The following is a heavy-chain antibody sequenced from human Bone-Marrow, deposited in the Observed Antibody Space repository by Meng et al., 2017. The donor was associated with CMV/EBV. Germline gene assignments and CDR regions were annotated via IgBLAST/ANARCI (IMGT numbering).Heavy chain of an antibody. D-gene: IGHD3-10*01. V-gene: IGHV3-21*01. CDR1: GFTFSSYS. CDR2: ISSSSSYI. CDR3: ARDAVLLWFGESPLDY. J-gene: IGHJ4*02. Sequence: GGSLRLSCAASGFTFSSYSMNWVRQAPGKGLEWVSSISSSSSYIYYADSVKGRFTISRDNAKNSLYLQMNSLRAEDTAVYYCARDAVLLWFGESPLDYWGQGTLVTVSS.